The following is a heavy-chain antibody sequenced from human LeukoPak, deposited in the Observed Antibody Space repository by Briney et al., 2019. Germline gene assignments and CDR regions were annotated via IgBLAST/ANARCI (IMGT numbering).Heavy chain of an antibody. Sequence: SEPLSLTCAVYGGPFSGYYWSWIRQPPGKGLEWIGEINHSGSTNHNPSLKSRVTISVDTSKNQFSLKLSSVTAADTAVYYCARGPLRYCSSTSCYYRNYYYYGMDVWGKGTTVTVSS. D-gene: IGHD2-2*01. V-gene: IGHV4-34*01. CDR1: GGPFSGYY. CDR3: ARGPLRYCSSTSCYYRNYYYYGMDV. J-gene: IGHJ6*04. CDR2: INHSGST.